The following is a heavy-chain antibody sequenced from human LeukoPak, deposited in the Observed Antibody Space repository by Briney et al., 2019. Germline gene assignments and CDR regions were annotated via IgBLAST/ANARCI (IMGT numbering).Heavy chain of an antibody. CDR2: ISVYNGNT. Sequence: ASVKVSCKASGYTFSSHGISWVRQAPGQGPEGMGWISVYNGNTNYAQKLQGRVTMTTDTSTSTAYMELRSLRSDDTAVYYCARGASSYYDSSDYFDYWGQGTLVTVSS. CDR3: ARGASSYYDSSDYFDY. CDR1: GYTFSSHG. V-gene: IGHV1-18*01. D-gene: IGHD3-22*01. J-gene: IGHJ4*02.